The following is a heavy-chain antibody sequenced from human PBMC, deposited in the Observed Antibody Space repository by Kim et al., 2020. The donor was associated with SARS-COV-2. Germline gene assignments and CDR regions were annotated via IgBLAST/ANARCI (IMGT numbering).Heavy chain of an antibody. J-gene: IGHJ6*02. CDR2: IWYDGSNK. Sequence: GGSLRLSCAASGFTFSSYGMHWVRQAPGKGLEWVAVIWYDGSNKYYADSVKGRFTISRDNSKNTLYLQMNSLRAEDTAVYYCAKDPRYCSSTSCSEKGAYYYYGMDVWGQGTTVTVSS. D-gene: IGHD2-2*01. CDR3: AKDPRYCSSTSCSEKGAYYYYGMDV. V-gene: IGHV3-33*06. CDR1: GFTFSSYG.